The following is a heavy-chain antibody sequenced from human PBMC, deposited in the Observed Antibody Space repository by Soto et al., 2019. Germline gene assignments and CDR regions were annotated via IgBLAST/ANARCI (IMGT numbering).Heavy chain of an antibody. D-gene: IGHD3-10*01. CDR1: GFTFSSYG. V-gene: IGHV3-33*01. CDR2: IWYDGSNK. J-gene: IGHJ4*02. CDR3: ARDDLYGSGTYPMGHDWGADGGEFDY. Sequence: QVQLVESGGGVVQPGRSLRLSCAASGFTFSSYGMHWVRQAPGKGLEWVAVIWYDGSNKYYADSVKGRFTISRDNSKNTLYLQMNSLRAEDTAVYYCARDDLYGSGTYPMGHDWGADGGEFDYWGQGTLVTVSS.